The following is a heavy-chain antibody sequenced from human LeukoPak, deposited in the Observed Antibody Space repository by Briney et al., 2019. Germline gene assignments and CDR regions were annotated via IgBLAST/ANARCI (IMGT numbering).Heavy chain of an antibody. D-gene: IGHD2-15*01. J-gene: IGHJ2*01. CDR1: EFKFDDYA. CDR2: ISWSSGHM. CDR3: VRSVVVVAATPTHFDL. V-gene: IGHV3-9*01. Sequence: PGGSLRLSCAAAEFKFDDYAMHWVRQGPGKSVEWVAGISWSSGHMEYAESVKGRFTISRDNARNALYLQMDGLRRDDTALYYCVRSVVVVAATPTHFDLWGRGIQVIVSS.